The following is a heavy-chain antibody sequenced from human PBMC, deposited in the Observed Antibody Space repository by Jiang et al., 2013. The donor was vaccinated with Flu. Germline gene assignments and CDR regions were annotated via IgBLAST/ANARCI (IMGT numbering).Heavy chain of an antibody. CDR2: IIPILGIA. D-gene: IGHD4-17*01. CDR3: ARAEVNGDYGHLDYYYGMDG. CDR1: GGTFSSYT. V-gene: IGHV1-69*02. Sequence: KVSCKASGGTFSSYTIRLGRDQAPGQGLEWMGRIIPILGIANYAQKFQGRVTITADKSTSTAYMELSSLRSEDTAVYYCARAEVNGDYGHLDYYYGMDGLGPRDHGHRLL. J-gene: IGHJ6*02.